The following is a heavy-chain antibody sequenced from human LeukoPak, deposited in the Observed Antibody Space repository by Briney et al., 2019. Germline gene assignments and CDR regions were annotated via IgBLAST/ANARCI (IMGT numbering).Heavy chain of an antibody. J-gene: IGHJ4*02. CDR3: AKARSGWYSDY. CDR1: GFTFSLYW. D-gene: IGHD6-19*01. V-gene: IGHV3-23*01. Sequence: GGSLRLSCAASGFTFSLYWMNWVRRAPGKGLEWVSGISGSGGSTYNADSVKGRFTISRDNFKNTLYLQMNSLRAEDSAVYYCAKARSGWYSDYWGQGTLVTVSS. CDR2: ISGSGGST.